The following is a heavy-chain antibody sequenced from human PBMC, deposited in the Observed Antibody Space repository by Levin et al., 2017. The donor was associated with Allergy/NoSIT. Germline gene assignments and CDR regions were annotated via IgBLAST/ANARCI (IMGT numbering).Heavy chain of an antibody. J-gene: IGHJ5*02. Sequence: GGSLRLSCKTSGGTFSSLALSWVRQAPGQGLEWMGGLIPVFGTPKYAQKFQDRVSITADESTRTIYVELTSLRSDDTAVYYCVGGADLLSSTGWFDPWGQGTLITVSS. D-gene: IGHD2/OR15-2a*01. CDR1: GGTFSSLA. CDR3: VGGADLLSSTGWFDP. V-gene: IGHV1-69*01. CDR2: LIPVFGTP.